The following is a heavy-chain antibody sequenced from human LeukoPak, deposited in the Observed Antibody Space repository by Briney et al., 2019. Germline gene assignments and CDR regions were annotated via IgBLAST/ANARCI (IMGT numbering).Heavy chain of an antibody. CDR1: GFTFSTYA. CDR3: AKDIQVERRFFDY. D-gene: IGHD1-1*01. CDR2: IRDDGSNK. J-gene: IGHJ4*02. Sequence: GGSLRLSCTASGFTFSTYAMNWVRQAPGKGLEWVAFIRDDGSNKYYADSVKGRFTISRDNSKNTLYLQMNSLRAEDTAIYYCAKDIQVERRFFDYWGQGTLVSVSS. V-gene: IGHV3-30*02.